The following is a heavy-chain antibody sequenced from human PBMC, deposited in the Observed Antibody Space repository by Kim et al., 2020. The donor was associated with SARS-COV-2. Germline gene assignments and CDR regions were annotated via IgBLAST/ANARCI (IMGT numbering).Heavy chain of an antibody. V-gene: IGHV4-59*01. CDR3: AAVPPRLLSDWYFDL. CDR1: GGSISSYY. D-gene: IGHD6-6*01. Sequence: SETLSLTCTVSGGSISSYYWSWIRQPPGKGLEWIGYIYYSGSTNYNPSLKSRVTISVDTSKNQFSLKLSSVTAADTAVYYCAAVPPRLLSDWYFDLWGRGTLVTVSS. CDR2: IYYSGST. J-gene: IGHJ2*01.